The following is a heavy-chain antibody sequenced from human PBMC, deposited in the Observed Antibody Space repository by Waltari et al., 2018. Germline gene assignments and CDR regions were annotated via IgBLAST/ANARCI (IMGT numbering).Heavy chain of an antibody. CDR2: ISGAGMTT. Sequence: VQLVDSGGDMVQPGGSLRLSCAASGFTFTSYAMHWGRQAPGKGLEWVSGISGAGMTTYYADSVRGRFTISRDNAKNTVYLQMDSLRVEDTAVYYCAKDVALLVVPAAHDWFDPWGQGTLVTVSS. V-gene: IGHV3-23*04. CDR3: AKDVALLVVPAAHDWFDP. J-gene: IGHJ5*02. CDR1: GFTFTSYA. D-gene: IGHD2-2*01.